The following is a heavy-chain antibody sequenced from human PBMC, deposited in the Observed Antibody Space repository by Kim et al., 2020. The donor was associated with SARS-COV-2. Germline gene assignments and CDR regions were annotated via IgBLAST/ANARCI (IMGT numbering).Heavy chain of an antibody. D-gene: IGHD6-13*01. Sequence: SETLSLTCTVSGGSISSYYWSWIRQPPGKGLEWIGYIYYSGSTNYNPSLKSRVTISVDTSKNQFSLKLSSVTAADTAVYYCARDWAIAAAGPLLLDYGMDVWGQGTTVTVSS. CDR1: GGSISSYY. CDR2: IYYSGST. CDR3: ARDWAIAAAGPLLLDYGMDV. J-gene: IGHJ6*02. V-gene: IGHV4-59*01.